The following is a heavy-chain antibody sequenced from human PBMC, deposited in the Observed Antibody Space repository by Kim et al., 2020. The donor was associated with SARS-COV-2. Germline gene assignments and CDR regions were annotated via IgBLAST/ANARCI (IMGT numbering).Heavy chain of an antibody. V-gene: IGHV1-69*01. Sequence: QKFQGRVTITADESTSTAYMELGSLRSEDTAVYYCARGPAPAAIGYWFDPWGQGTLVTVSS. D-gene: IGHD2-2*01. J-gene: IGHJ5*02. CDR3: ARGPAPAAIGYWFDP.